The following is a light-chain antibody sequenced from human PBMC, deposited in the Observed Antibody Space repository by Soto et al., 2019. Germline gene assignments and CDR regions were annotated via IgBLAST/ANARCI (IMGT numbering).Light chain of an antibody. Sequence: EVVLTKSPATLYLSPGEIATLSCSASQSISNFLAGYHQKRGQPPRHLIYDASRRATDIPDSFNGSRSGTDISLTARSPELYDCAVYYYPQRGKYLAFCFGGAPKVEF. J-gene: IGKJ4*01. CDR1: QSISNF. V-gene: IGKV3-11*01. CDR3: PQRGKYLAFC. CDR2: DAS.